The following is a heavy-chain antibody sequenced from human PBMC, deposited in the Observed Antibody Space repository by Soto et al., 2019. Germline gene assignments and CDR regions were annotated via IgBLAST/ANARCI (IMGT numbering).Heavy chain of an antibody. D-gene: IGHD3-3*01. CDR2: ISGSGGST. J-gene: IGHJ6*03. Sequence: EVQLLESGGGLVQPGGSLRLSCAASGFTFSSYAMSWARQAPGKGLEWVSAISGSGGSTYYADSVKGRFTISRDNSKNTLYLQMNSLRAEDTAVYYCAKDRWGTIFGGIMDVWGKGTTVTVSS. CDR3: AKDRWGTIFGGIMDV. V-gene: IGHV3-23*01. CDR1: GFTFSSYA.